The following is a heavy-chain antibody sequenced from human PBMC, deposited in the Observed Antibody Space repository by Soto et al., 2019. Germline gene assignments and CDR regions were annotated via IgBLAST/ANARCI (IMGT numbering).Heavy chain of an antibody. J-gene: IGHJ6*02. Sequence: QVQLVESGGGVVQPGRSLRLSCAASGFTFSSYGMHWVRQAPGKGLEWVAVISYDGSNKYYADSVKGRFTISRDNSKNTLYLQRNSLRAEDTAVYYCAKGVGVGYYYYGMDVWGQGTTVTVSS. CDR3: AKGVGVGYYYYGMDV. V-gene: IGHV3-30*18. D-gene: IGHD2-15*01. CDR2: ISYDGSNK. CDR1: GFTFSSYG.